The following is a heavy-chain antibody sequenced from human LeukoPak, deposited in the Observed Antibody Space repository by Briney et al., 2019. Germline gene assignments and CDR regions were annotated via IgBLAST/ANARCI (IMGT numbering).Heavy chain of an antibody. CDR1: GYTFTGYY. D-gene: IGHD2-8*01. Sequence: ASVKVSCKASGYTFTGYYMHWVRQAPGQGLEWMGRINPNSGGTNYAQKFQGRVTMTGDTSISTAYMELSRLRSDDTAVYYCARRPPYCTNGVCLDVWGKGTTVTVSS. CDR2: INPNSGGT. V-gene: IGHV1-2*06. J-gene: IGHJ6*04. CDR3: ARRPPYCTNGVCLDV.